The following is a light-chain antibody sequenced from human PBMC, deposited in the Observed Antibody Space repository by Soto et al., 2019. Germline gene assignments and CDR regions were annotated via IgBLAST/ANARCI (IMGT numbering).Light chain of an antibody. CDR3: SSYTSINMYTRVI. CDR2: EVS. Sequence: QFVLTQPASVSGSPGQSITISCTGTSSDIGGSNYVSWYQHHPGKAPKLMIFEVSDRPSGVSNRFSGSKSGNTASLTISGLQADDEADYYCSSYTSINMYTRVIFGGGTQLTVL. V-gene: IGLV2-14*01. J-gene: IGLJ2*01. CDR1: SSDIGGSNY.